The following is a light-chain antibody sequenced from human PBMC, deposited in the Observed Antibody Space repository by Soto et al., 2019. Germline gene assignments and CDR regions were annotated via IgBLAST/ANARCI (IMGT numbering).Light chain of an antibody. Sequence: QSALTQPASVSGSPGQSIAISCTGTSSDVGRYNLVSWYQQHPGKAPKLMIYDVSYRPSGVSNRFSGSKSGYTASLTISGLQAEDEADYYCSSYSDTGTLVVFGGGTKLIVL. CDR2: DVS. V-gene: IGLV2-14*03. CDR1: SSDVGRYNL. J-gene: IGLJ2*01. CDR3: SSYSDTGTLVV.